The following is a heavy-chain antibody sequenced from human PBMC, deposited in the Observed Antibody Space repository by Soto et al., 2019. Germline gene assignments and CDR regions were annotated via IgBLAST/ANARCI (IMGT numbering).Heavy chain of an antibody. D-gene: IGHD1-7*01. Sequence: GGSLRLSCAASGFTFSSYAMSWVRQAPGKGLEWVSAISGSGSSTYYADSVKGRFTISRDNSKNTLYLQMNSLRAEDTAVYYCAKSGTTVPSYYSYMDVWGKGTTVTVSS. CDR2: ISGSGSST. J-gene: IGHJ6*03. CDR3: AKSGTTVPSYYSYMDV. CDR1: GFTFSSYA. V-gene: IGHV3-23*01.